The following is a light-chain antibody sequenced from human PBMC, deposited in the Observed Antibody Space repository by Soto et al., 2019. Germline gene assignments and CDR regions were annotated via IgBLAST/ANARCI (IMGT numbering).Light chain of an antibody. V-gene: IGLV2-14*01. Sequence: QSALTQPASVSGSPGQSITISCTGTSSDVGGYNYVSWYQQHPGKAPKLMSYDVSNRPSGVSNRFSGSKSGNTASLTISGLKAEDEADYYCSSYTSSSTLLYVFVTGTKVTVL. J-gene: IGLJ1*01. CDR1: SSDVGGYNY. CDR3: SSYTSSSTLLYV. CDR2: DVS.